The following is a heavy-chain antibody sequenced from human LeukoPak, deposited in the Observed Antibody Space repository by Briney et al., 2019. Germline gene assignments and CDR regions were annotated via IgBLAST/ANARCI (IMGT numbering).Heavy chain of an antibody. J-gene: IGHJ4*02. Sequence: GGSLRLSCAASGFTFSSYEMNWVRQAPGKGLEWVSYISSSGGTTYYVDSVKGRFTISRDNAKNSLYLQMNSLRAEDTAVYYCASSIAVAGRNFDYWGQGTLVTVSS. D-gene: IGHD6-19*01. V-gene: IGHV3-48*03. CDR1: GFTFSSYE. CDR3: ASSIAVAGRNFDY. CDR2: ISSSGGTT.